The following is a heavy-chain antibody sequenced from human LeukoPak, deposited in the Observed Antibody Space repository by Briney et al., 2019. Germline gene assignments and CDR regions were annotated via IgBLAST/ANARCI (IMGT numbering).Heavy chain of an antibody. CDR1: GFTFSSYA. CDR2: ISGSGDST. D-gene: IGHD1-1*01. J-gene: IGHJ4*01. Sequence: PGGSLRLSCAASGFTFSSYAMSWVRQAPGKGLEWVSTISGSGDSTYYADSVKGRFTISRDNSKSTLYLQMNSLRAEDTAVYYCAKNRNWYCFDYWGQGTLVTVSS. CDR3: AKNRNWYCFDY. V-gene: IGHV3-23*01.